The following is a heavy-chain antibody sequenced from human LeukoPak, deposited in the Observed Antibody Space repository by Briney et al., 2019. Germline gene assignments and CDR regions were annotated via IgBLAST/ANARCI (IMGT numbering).Heavy chain of an antibody. J-gene: IGHJ4*02. CDR1: GFTFRNYW. CDR3: ARDEPVGATTG. CDR2: IKQDGSEK. Sequence: GGSLRLSCAVSGFTFRNYWMSWVRQAPGKGLEWVANIKQDGSEKYYVDSVKGRFVISRDNVKNSLYLQMNSLRAEDTAVYYCARDEPVGATTGWGQGTLVTVSS. V-gene: IGHV3-7*01. D-gene: IGHD1-26*01.